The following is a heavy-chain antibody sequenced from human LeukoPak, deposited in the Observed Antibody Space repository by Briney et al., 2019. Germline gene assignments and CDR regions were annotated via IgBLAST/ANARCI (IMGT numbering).Heavy chain of an antibody. J-gene: IGHJ4*02. CDR3: ARDRVAVAVTGGGY. Sequence: PSETLSLTCTVPGGSIRTSSYYWGWIRQPPGKGLEWIGSIYYSGNTYYNPSLKSRVTISVDTSKNQFSLKLYSVTAADTAVYYCARDRVAVAVTGGGYWGQGTLVTVSS. V-gene: IGHV4-39*07. CDR1: GGSIRTSSYY. CDR2: IYYSGNT. D-gene: IGHD6-19*01.